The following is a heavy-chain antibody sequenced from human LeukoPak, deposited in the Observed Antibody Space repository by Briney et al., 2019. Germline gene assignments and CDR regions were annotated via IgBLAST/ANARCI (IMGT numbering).Heavy chain of an antibody. D-gene: IGHD3-10*01. CDR3: AKDSAL. J-gene: IGHJ4*02. CDR1: GFNVSADF. Sequence: GGSLRLSCAASGFNVSADFVSWVRQAPGKGLEWVSSISGSGRSTYYAESVKGRFTISRDNSKNTLDLHMYSLRAEDTAVYYCAKDSALWGQGTLVTVAS. V-gene: IGHV3-23*01. CDR2: ISGSGRST.